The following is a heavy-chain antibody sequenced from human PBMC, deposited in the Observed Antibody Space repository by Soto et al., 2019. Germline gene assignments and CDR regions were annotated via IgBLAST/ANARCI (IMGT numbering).Heavy chain of an antibody. CDR3: ARLKDYVWGSYRYKNYYYGMDV. V-gene: IGHV5-51*01. CDR2: IYPGDSDT. D-gene: IGHD3-16*02. CDR1: GYSFTSYW. Sequence: PGESLKISCKGSGYSFTSYWIGWVRQMPGKGLEWMGIIYPGDSDTRYSPSFQGQVTISADKSISTAYLQWSSLKASDTAMYYCARLKDYVWGSYRYKNYYYGMDVWGQGTKVTVSS. J-gene: IGHJ6*02.